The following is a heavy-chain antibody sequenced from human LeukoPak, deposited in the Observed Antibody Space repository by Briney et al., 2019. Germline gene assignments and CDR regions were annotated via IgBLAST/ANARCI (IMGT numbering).Heavy chain of an antibody. CDR3: ARAETYYDIVTGYYTDYYFDY. Sequence: GASVKVSCKASGYTFTGYYMHWVRQAPGQGPEWMGWINPNSGGTNYAQKFQGRVTMTRDTSISTAYMELSRLRSDDTAVYYCARAETYYDIVTGYYTDYYFDYWGQGTLVTVSS. V-gene: IGHV1-2*02. CDR1: GYTFTGYY. J-gene: IGHJ4*02. CDR2: INPNSGGT. D-gene: IGHD3-9*01.